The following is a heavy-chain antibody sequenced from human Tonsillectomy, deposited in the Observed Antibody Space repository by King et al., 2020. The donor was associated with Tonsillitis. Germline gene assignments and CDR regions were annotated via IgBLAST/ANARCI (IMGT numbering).Heavy chain of an antibody. J-gene: IGHJ6*03. Sequence: VQLVESGGGLVQPGGSLRLSCAASGFTVSGNYMGWVRQPPGKGLDWVSVIYRGTYKNYADPVKGRFTILGDSSQNTIYLQMNRLRAEDTAVYYCARDHHPDSYSYTDVWGKGTTVTVSS. CDR2: IYRGTYK. CDR1: GFTVSGNY. CDR3: ARDHHPDSYSYTDV. V-gene: IGHV3-66*01.